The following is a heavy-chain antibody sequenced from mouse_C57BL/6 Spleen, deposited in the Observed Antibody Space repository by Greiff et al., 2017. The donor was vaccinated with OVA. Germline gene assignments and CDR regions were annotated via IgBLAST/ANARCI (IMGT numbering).Heavy chain of an antibody. Sequence: VQLQQSGPELVKPGASVKISCKASGYTFTDYYMNWVKQSHGKSLEWIGDINPNNGGTSYNQKFKGKATLTVDKSSSTAYMELRSLTSEDSAVYYCARSYGSSSPFAYLGQGTLVTVSA. J-gene: IGHJ3*01. CDR1: GYTFTDYY. CDR2: INPNNGGT. D-gene: IGHD1-1*01. V-gene: IGHV1-26*01. CDR3: ARSYGSSSPFAY.